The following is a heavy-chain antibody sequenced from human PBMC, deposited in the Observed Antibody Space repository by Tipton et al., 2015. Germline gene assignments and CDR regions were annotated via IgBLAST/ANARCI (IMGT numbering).Heavy chain of an antibody. CDR3: AREGSGWYGADY. V-gene: IGHV3-11*04. CDR1: GGSVSSGSYY. J-gene: IGHJ4*02. D-gene: IGHD6-19*01. CDR2: ISSSGSII. Sequence: SLRLSCTVSGGSVSSGSYYWSWIRQPPGKGLEWVSYISSSGSIIYYADSVKGRFTISRDNAKNSLYLQMNSLRAEDTAVYYCAREGSGWYGADYWGQGTLVTVSS.